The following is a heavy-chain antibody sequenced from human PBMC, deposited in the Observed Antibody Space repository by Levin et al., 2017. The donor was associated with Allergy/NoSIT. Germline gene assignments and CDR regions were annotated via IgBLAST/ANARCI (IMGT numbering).Heavy chain of an antibody. CDR3: AKQSGIAVRGFTAY. Sequence: PGGSLRLSCAASGFTFSSYAMSWVRQAPGKGLEWVSAISGSGGSTYYADSVKGRFTISRDNSKNTLYLQMNSLRAEDTAVYYCAKQSGIAVRGFTAYWGQGTLVTVSS. CDR2: ISGSGGST. J-gene: IGHJ4*02. CDR1: GFTFSSYA. V-gene: IGHV3-23*01. D-gene: IGHD3-10*01.